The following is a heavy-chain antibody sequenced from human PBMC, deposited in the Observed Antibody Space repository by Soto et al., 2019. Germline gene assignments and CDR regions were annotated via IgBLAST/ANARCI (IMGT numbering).Heavy chain of an antibody. CDR3: AKDRDRSGSFDE. Sequence: QIQLVESGGGVVQPGRSLRLSCTASGFTFSRNGMHWVRQAPGKGLEWVAVISHDRRNIYYADSVKGRFTISRDNSKNTQYLQMDSLTAEDTAVYFCAKDRDRSGSFDEGGHGTLVTVSS. D-gene: IGHD2-21*02. V-gene: IGHV3-30*18. CDR2: ISHDRRNI. CDR1: GFTFSRNG. J-gene: IGHJ4*01.